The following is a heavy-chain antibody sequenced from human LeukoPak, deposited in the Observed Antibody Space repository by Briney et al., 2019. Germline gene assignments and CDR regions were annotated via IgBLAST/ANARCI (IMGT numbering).Heavy chain of an antibody. CDR1: GGSISSSSYY. V-gene: IGHV4-39*01. Sequence: ETLSLTCTVSGGSISSSSYYWGWIRQPPGKGLEWIGSIYYSGSTYYNPSLKSRVTISVDTSKNQFSLKLSSVTAADTAVYYCARQRYCSSTGCYRNAEYFQHWGQCTLVTVSS. CDR3: ARQRYCSSTGCYRNAEYFQH. J-gene: IGHJ1*01. D-gene: IGHD2-2*02. CDR2: IYYSGST.